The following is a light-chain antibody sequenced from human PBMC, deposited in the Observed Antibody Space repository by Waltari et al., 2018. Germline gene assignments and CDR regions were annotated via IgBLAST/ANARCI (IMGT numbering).Light chain of an antibody. V-gene: IGKV2-30*01. J-gene: IGKJ2*01. CDR2: KIS. Sequence: VVLTQSPLSLPVTPGQPASISCSSSQSLVYSDGNTYLNWVQQRPGQSPRRLLYKISNRDSGVPDRFSGSGSGTDFTLKIGRVEAEDVGIYYCMHGGHWPYTFGQGTKLEIE. CDR3: MHGGHWPYT. CDR1: QSLVYSDGNTY.